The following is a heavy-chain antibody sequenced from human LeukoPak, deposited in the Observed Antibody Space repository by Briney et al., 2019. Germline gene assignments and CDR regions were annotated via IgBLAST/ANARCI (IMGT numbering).Heavy chain of an antibody. D-gene: IGHD3-10*01. CDR1: GFTFSSYS. CDR3: ARDLYYYGSGSYHH. Sequence: GGSLRLSCAASGFTFSSYSMNWVRQAPGKGLEWVSYVSSSSSTIYYADSVKGRFTISRDNAKNSLYLQMNSLRAEDTAVYYCARDLYYYGSGSYHHWGQGILVTVSS. J-gene: IGHJ5*02. V-gene: IGHV3-48*01. CDR2: VSSSSSTI.